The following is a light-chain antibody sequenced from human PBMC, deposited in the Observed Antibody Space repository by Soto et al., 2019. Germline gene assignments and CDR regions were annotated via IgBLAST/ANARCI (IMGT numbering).Light chain of an antibody. J-gene: IGKJ3*01. V-gene: IGKV1-33*01. Sequence: IHMTQSPSSLSVGLGDRVPITCRASQSISSYLNWYQQKPGKAPKLLIYDASNLETGVPSRFSGSGSGTDFTLTISSLQSEDFAVYYCQQYNDWPFTFAPGTKVDI. CDR3: QQYNDWPFT. CDR1: QSISSY. CDR2: DAS.